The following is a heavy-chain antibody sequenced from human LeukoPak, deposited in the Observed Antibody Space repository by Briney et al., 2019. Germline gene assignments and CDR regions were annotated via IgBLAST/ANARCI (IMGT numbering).Heavy chain of an antibody. CDR1: GFTVSINY. V-gene: IGHV3-53*01. CDR3: VRSLCGRNDF. Sequence: GGSLRLSCAASGFTVSINYMSWVRQAPGKGLEWVSVIYSGGNTYYADSVKGRFTISRDNSKNTVYLQMNSLRAEDTAVYYCVRSLCGRNDFWGQESLVTVSS. CDR2: IYSGGNT. D-gene: IGHD1-26*01. J-gene: IGHJ4*02.